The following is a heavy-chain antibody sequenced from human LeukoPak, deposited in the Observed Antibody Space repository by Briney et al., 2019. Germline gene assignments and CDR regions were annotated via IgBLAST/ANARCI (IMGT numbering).Heavy chain of an antibody. CDR2: INHSGST. CDR1: GGSFSGYY. CDR3: ARVRPGVAAAGVFDY. Sequence: SETLSLTCAVYGGSFSGYYWSWIRQPPGKGLEWIGEINHSGSTNYNPSLKSRVTISVDTSKNQFSLKLSSVTAADTAVYYCARVRPGVAAAGVFDYWGQGTLVTVSS. D-gene: IGHD6-13*01. V-gene: IGHV4-34*01. J-gene: IGHJ4*02.